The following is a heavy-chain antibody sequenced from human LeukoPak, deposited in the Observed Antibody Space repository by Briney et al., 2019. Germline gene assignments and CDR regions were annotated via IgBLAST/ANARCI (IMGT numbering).Heavy chain of an antibody. D-gene: IGHD4-17*01. CDR3: ARGRTGYYYYYYYMDV. J-gene: IGHJ6*03. CDR2: IDYSGST. CDR1: GDSISTSNYN. Sequence: SETLSLTCTVSGDSISTSNYNWGWIRQPPGKGLEWIGSIDYSGSTYYSPSLKSRVTMSMDTSKNHFSLKLTSMTAADTAVFYCARGRTGYYYYYYYMDVWGKGTTVTVSS. V-gene: IGHV4-39*02.